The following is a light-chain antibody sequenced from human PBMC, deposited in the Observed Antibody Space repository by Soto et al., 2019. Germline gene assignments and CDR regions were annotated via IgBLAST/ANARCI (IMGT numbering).Light chain of an antibody. CDR1: QSVDTVF. V-gene: IGKV3-20*01. CDR2: GAS. J-gene: IGKJ5*01. CDR3: QQYGTALVT. Sequence: EVVLTQSPGTLSLSPGDRATLSCRASQSVDTVFLAWYQQKPGQSPRLLIYGASARATGIPDRFSGSGSGTDFTLTISRLEPEDFAVYYCQQYGTALVTFGQGTRLEIK.